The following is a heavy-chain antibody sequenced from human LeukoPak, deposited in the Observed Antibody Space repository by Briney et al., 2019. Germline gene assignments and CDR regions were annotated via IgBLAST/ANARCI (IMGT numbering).Heavy chain of an antibody. J-gene: IGHJ3*02. Sequence: GGSLRLSCAASGFTLSSYSMNWVRRAPGKGLEWVSSISSSSSYIYYADSVKGRFTISRDNAKNSLYLQMNSLRAEDTALYYCAKDIVRGFGELYAFDIWGQGTMITVSS. CDR3: AKDIVRGFGELYAFDI. CDR2: ISSSSSYI. CDR1: GFTLSSYS. V-gene: IGHV3-21*04. D-gene: IGHD3-10*01.